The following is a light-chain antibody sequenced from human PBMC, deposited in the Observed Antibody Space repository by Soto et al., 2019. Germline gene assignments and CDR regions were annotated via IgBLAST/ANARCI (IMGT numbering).Light chain of an antibody. J-gene: IGLJ1*01. CDR2: EVS. CDR1: SSDVGAYNY. CDR3: SSYTSRSTHV. V-gene: IGLV2-14*01. Sequence: QSALTQPASVSGSPGQSITISCTGTSSDVGAYNYVSWYQQHPGKAPKLMIYEVSYRPSGVSNRFSGSKSGNTASLTISGLQAEDEADYYCSSYTSRSTHVFGTGTKVTV.